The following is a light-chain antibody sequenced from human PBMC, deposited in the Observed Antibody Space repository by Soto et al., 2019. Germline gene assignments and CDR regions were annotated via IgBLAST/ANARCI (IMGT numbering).Light chain of an antibody. CDR3: GSYTSSSTL. V-gene: IGLV2-14*01. J-gene: IGLJ2*01. CDR2: DVS. Sequence: QSALTQPASVSGSPGQSITISCTGTSSDVGGYNYVSWYQQHPGKPPQLMIYDVSNRPSGVSNRFSCSKSGNTASLTISGLQAEDEAYYYGGSYTSSSTLFGGGTKLTVL. CDR1: SSDVGGYNY.